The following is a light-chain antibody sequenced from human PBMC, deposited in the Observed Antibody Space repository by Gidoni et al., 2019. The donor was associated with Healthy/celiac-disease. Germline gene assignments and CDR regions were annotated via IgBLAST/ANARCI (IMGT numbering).Light chain of an antibody. CDR2: AAS. J-gene: IGKJ2*02. V-gene: IGKV1-39*01. CDR1: QSISSY. Sequence: DIKMTQSPSSLSASVGDRFTITCLASQSISSYLNWYQQKPGKAPKLLIYAASSLQSGVPSRFSDSGSGTDFTLTISSLQPEDFATYYCQQSYSTPRTFGQGTKLEIK. CDR3: QQSYSTPRT.